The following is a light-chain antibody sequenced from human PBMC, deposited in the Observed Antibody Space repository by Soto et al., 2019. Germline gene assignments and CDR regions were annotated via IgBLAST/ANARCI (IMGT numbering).Light chain of an antibody. V-gene: IGKV3-20*01. CDR3: QQYYSSRRT. Sequence: EIVLTQSPGTLSLSPGERATLSCRASQSVSSSYLAWYQQKPGQAPRLLIYLTSNRATGIPDRFSGSGSGTDFTLTISRLEPEDFAVYWCQQYYSSRRTFGQGTKVDIK. J-gene: IGKJ1*01. CDR2: LTS. CDR1: QSVSSSY.